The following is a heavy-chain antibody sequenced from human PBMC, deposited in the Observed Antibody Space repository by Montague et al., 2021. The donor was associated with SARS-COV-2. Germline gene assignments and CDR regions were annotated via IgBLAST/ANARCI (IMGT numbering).Heavy chain of an antibody. V-gene: IGHV3-30*18. CDR1: GLTFSSYG. CDR2: ISYDGSNK. Sequence: SLRLSCAASGLTFSSYGIHWVRQAPGKGLEWVAVISYDGSNKHYADSVKGRFTISRDNSKNTLYLQMNSLRAEDTAVYYCAKDQGDCSSSRCFRGWTYYYYGMDVWGQGTTVTVSS. D-gene: IGHD2-2*01. CDR3: AKDQGDCSSSRCFRGWTYYYYGMDV. J-gene: IGHJ6*02.